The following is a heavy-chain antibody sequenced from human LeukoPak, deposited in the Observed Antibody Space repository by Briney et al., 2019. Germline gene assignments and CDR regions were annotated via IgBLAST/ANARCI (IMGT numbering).Heavy chain of an antibody. CDR2: LSYNGTNV. V-gene: IGHV3-30*03. Sequence: GRSLRLSCVASGFNFDVYGMHWVRQAPGKGLEWVALLSYNGTNVYYADSVKGRFTISRDNSKNTLYLQMNSLRAEDTAVYYCATSLGYCSSTSCYGAFDIWGQGTMVTVSS. J-gene: IGHJ3*02. CDR1: GFNFDVYG. CDR3: ATSLGYCSSTSCYGAFDI. D-gene: IGHD2-2*01.